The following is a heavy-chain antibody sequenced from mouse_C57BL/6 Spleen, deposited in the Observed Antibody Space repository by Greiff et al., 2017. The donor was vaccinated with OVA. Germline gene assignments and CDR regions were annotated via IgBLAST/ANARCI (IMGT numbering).Heavy chain of an antibody. CDR1: GFTFSSYA. J-gene: IGHJ3*01. Sequence: DVMLVESGEGLVKPGGSLKLSCAASGFTFSSYAMSWVRQTPEKRLEWVAYISSGGDYIYYADTVKGRFTISRDNARNTLYLQMSSLKSEDTAMYYCTRELSPSTMVTTGAYWGQGTLVTVSA. D-gene: IGHD2-2*01. CDR2: ISSGGDYI. CDR3: TRELSPSTMVTTGAY. V-gene: IGHV5-9-1*02.